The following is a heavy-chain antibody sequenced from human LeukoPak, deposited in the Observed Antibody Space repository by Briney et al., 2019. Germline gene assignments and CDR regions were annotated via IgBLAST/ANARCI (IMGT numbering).Heavy chain of an antibody. CDR1: GFTFSSYA. Sequence: GGSLRLSCAASGFTFSSYAMTWVRQAPGKGLEWVSAIGSSGTSTYYADSVKGRFTISRDNSKNTLYLQMNSLRAEDTAVYYCAKVTKSYCSGGSCNLDYWGQGTLSPSPQ. J-gene: IGHJ4*02. CDR3: AKVTKSYCSGGSCNLDY. CDR2: IGSSGTST. D-gene: IGHD2-15*01. V-gene: IGHV3-23*01.